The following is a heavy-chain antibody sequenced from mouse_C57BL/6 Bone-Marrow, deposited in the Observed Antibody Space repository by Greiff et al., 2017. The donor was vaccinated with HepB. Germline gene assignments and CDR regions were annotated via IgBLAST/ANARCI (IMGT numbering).Heavy chain of an antibody. CDR1: GSTFPDYY. Sequence: VQLQQSGPELVKPGASVKLSCQASGSTFPDYYMLWVKQSHGKSLEWIGYINPNNGGTSYNQKFKGKATLTVNKSSSTAYMELRSLTSEYSAVYYCARLEDYGNLYWGQGTLVTVSA. CDR3: ARLEDYGNLY. V-gene: IGHV1-22*01. D-gene: IGHD2-1*01. J-gene: IGHJ3*01. CDR2: INPNNGGT.